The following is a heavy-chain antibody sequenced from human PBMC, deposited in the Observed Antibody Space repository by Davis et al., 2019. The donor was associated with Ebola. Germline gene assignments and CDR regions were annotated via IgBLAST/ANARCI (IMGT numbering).Heavy chain of an antibody. J-gene: IGHJ5*02. D-gene: IGHD6-6*01. CDR3: ARRIAARPSWFDP. Sequence: ASVTVSCKASGYTFISYDINWVRQATGQGLEWMGWMNPNSGNTGYAQKFQGRVTMTRDTSISTAYMELSSLRSEDTAVYYCARRIAARPSWFDPWGQGTLVTVSS. CDR2: MNPNSGNT. V-gene: IGHV1-8*01. CDR1: GYTFISYD.